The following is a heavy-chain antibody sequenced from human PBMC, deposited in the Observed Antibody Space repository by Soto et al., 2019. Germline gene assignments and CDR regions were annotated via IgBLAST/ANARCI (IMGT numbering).Heavy chain of an antibody. J-gene: IGHJ6*02. Sequence: ASVKVSCKASGYTFTGYYMHWVRQAPGQGLEWMGWINPNSGGTNYAQKFQGWVTITRDTSISTAYLELSRLRSDDTAVYYCPRDKKIREERYQRNDWLISMRRQGYGMDVWGQGTTVTVSS. CDR1: GYTFTGYY. CDR3: PRDKKIREERYQRNDWLISMRRQGYGMDV. CDR2: INPNSGGT. V-gene: IGHV1-2*04. D-gene: IGHD3-9*01.